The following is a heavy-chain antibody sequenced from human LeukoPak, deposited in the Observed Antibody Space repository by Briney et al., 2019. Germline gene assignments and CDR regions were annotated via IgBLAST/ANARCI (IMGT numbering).Heavy chain of an antibody. CDR3: ARSLYAFDI. Sequence: SSETLSLTCTVSGGSISSSRYYWGWIRQSPGKGLEWIGSFYSSGSTYYNPSLKSRVTISVDTSKNQFSLKLSSVTAADTAVYYCARSLYAFDIWGQGTMVTVSS. CDR1: GGSISSSRYY. V-gene: IGHV4-39*07. J-gene: IGHJ3*02. CDR2: FYSSGST.